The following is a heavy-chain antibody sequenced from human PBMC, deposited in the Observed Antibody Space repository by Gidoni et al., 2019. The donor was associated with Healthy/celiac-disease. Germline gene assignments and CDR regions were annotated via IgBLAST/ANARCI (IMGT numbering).Heavy chain of an antibody. Sequence: EVQLVESGGGLVPPGGSLKLSCAAPGFPFSGSAIHWVRPASGKGLEWVGLSRSKANSYATAYAASVKGRFTISRDDSKNTAYLQMNSLKTEDTAVYYCQQWLVRDYYYYGMDVWGQVTTVTVSS. CDR2: SRSKANSYAT. J-gene: IGHJ6*02. CDR3: QQWLVRDYYYYGMDV. CDR1: GFPFSGSA. V-gene: IGHV3-73*01. D-gene: IGHD6-19*01.